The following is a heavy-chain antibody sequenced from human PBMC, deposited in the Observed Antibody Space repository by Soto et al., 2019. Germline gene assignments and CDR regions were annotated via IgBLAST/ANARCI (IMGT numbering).Heavy chain of an antibody. V-gene: IGHV3-33*01. CDR3: ARAQGSSWYTNAKSYYYYYMDV. D-gene: IGHD6-13*01. J-gene: IGHJ6*03. CDR2: IWYDGSNK. Sequence: GGSLRLSCAASGFTFSSYGMHWVRQAPGKGLEWVAVIWYDGSNKYYADSVKGRFTISRDNSKNTLYLQMNSLRAEDTAVYYCARAQGSSWYTNAKSYYYYYMDVWGKGTTVTVSS. CDR1: GFTFSSYG.